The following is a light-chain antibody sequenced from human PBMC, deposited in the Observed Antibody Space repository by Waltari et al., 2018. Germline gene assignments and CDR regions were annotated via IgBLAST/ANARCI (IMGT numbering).Light chain of an antibody. Sequence: EIVLTQSPDTLSLSPGERATLSCRASQKITSGYLAWYQQKPGQTPRLLIYTASSRATGTPDRFPGSGSGTDFTLTISRLEPEDFAVYYCQQYGSSPRAFGQGTKVEIK. J-gene: IGKJ1*01. CDR1: QKITSGY. CDR2: TAS. V-gene: IGKV3-20*01. CDR3: QQYGSSPRA.